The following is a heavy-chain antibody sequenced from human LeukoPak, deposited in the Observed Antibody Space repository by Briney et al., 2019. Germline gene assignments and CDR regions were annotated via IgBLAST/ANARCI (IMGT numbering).Heavy chain of an antibody. V-gene: IGHV1-2*02. D-gene: IGHD2-21*01. CDR2: INPNSGGT. Sequence: ASVRVSCKASGYTFTGYYRHWVRQAPGQGLEWMGWINPNSGGTKYAQKFQGRVTMTRDTSISTAYMELSRLRSDDTAVYYCARGVWIAGSRFGRQNWFDPWGQGTLVTVSS. CDR1: GYTFTGYY. CDR3: ARGVWIAGSRFGRQNWFDP. J-gene: IGHJ5*02.